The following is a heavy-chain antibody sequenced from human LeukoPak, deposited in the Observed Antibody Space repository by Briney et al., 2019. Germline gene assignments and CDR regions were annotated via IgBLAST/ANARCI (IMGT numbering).Heavy chain of an antibody. V-gene: IGHV3-7*01. Sequence: PGGSLRLSCAASGFTFSNYWMNWVRQAPGKGLEWVANINQDGSVNYYVDSLKGRFTISRDNAKNSLYLQMNSLRAEDTTVYYCARSAPAAAGTGPMDVWGKGTTVTVSS. J-gene: IGHJ6*03. CDR3: ARSAPAAAGTGPMDV. CDR2: INQDGSVN. D-gene: IGHD6-13*01. CDR1: GFTFSNYW.